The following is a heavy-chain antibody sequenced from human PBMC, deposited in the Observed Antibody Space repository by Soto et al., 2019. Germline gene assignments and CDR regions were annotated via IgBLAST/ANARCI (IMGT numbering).Heavy chain of an antibody. D-gene: IGHD2-2*01. CDR1: GFTFSSYG. Sequence: QVQLVESGGGVVQPGRSLRLSCAASGFTFSSYGMHWVRQAPGKGLEWVAVIWYDGSNKYYADSVKGRFTISRDNSKNTLYLQMNSLRAEDTAVYYCARDGGDIVVVPAAMWEYNWFDPWAQGTLVTVSS. CDR2: IWYDGSNK. V-gene: IGHV3-33*01. J-gene: IGHJ5*02. CDR3: ARDGGDIVVVPAAMWEYNWFDP.